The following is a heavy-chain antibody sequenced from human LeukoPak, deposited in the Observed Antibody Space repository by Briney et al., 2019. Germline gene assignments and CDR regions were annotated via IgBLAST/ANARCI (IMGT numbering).Heavy chain of an antibody. CDR1: GYTFTSYD. Sequence: ASVKVSCKASGYTFTSYDINWVRQATGQGLEWMGWMNPNSGNTGYAQKFQGRVTITRNTSISTAYMELSSLRSEDTAVYYCARVDYDSSGYGGSFGYWGQGTLVTVSS. D-gene: IGHD3-22*01. CDR2: MNPNSGNT. CDR3: ARVDYDSSGYGGSFGY. J-gene: IGHJ4*02. V-gene: IGHV1-8*03.